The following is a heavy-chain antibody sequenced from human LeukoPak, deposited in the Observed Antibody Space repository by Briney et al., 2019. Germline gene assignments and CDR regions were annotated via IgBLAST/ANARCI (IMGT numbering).Heavy chain of an antibody. CDR2: IWSDGSNK. CDR3: ARCRDSVSHNLLRY. J-gene: IGHJ4*02. D-gene: IGHD1-26*01. CDR1: GFAFSDFE. Sequence: PGGSLRLSCASSGFAFSDFEMNWVRQAPGKGLEWVAVIWSDGSNKYHADSVKGRFTISRDNSKNTVFLQMDRLRVDDTAMYYCARCRDSVSHNLLRYWGQGSLVTVSS. V-gene: IGHV3-33*08.